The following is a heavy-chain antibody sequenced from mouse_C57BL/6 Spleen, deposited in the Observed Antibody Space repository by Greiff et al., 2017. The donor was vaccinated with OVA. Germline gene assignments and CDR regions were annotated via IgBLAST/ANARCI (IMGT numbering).Heavy chain of an antibody. CDR3: ARSGTGPGRYFDV. J-gene: IGHJ1*03. V-gene: IGHV1-82*01. D-gene: IGHD4-1*01. Sequence: VKLVESGPELVKPGASVKISCKASGYAFSSSWMNWVKQRPGKGLEWIGRIYPGDGDTNYNGKFKGKATLTADKSSSTAYMQLSSLTSEDSAVYFCARSGTGPGRYFDVWGTGTTVTVSS. CDR2: IYPGDGDT. CDR1: GYAFSSSW.